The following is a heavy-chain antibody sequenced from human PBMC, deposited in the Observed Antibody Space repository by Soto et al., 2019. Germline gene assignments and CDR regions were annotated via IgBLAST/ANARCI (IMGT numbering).Heavy chain of an antibody. J-gene: IGHJ4*02. Sequence: GESLKISCEGSGYSFAGYWITWVRQKPGKGLEWMGRIDPSDSQTYYSPSFRGHVTISVTKSITTVFLQWSSLRASDTATYYCARQIYDSDTGPNFQYYFDSWGQGTPVTVSS. CDR3: ARQIYDSDTGPNFQYYFDS. CDR2: IDPSDSQT. V-gene: IGHV5-10-1*01. CDR1: GYSFAGYW. D-gene: IGHD3-22*01.